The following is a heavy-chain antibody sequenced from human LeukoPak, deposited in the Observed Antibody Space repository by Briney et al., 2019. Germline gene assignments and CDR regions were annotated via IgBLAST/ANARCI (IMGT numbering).Heavy chain of an antibody. Sequence: ASVKVSCKASGYTFTSYGISWVRQAPGQGLEWMGIINPSGGSTSYAQKFQGRVTMTRDMSTSTVYMELSSLRSEDTAVYYCAVLGSSGSPTRWGQGTLVTVSS. V-gene: IGHV1-46*01. CDR2: INPSGGST. D-gene: IGHD3-22*01. CDR3: AVLGSSGSPTR. J-gene: IGHJ4*02. CDR1: GYTFTSYG.